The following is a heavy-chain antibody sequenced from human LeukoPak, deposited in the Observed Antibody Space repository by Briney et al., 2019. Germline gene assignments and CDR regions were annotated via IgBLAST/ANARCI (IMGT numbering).Heavy chain of an antibody. D-gene: IGHD2/OR15-2a*01. CDR1: GGSISYYY. V-gene: IGHV4-59*12. J-gene: IGHJ4*02. CDR2: IYYSGST. Sequence: PSETLSLTCTVSGGSISYYYWSWIRQPPGKGLEWIGYIYYSGSTNYNPSLKSRVTISVDTSKNQFSLKLSSVTAADTAVYYCARDGVLPLDYWGQGTLVTVSS. CDR3: ARDGVLPLDY.